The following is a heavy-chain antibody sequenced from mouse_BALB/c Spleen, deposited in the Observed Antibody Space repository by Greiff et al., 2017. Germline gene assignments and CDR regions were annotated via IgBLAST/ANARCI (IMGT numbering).Heavy chain of an antibody. D-gene: IGHD1-1*01. CDR3: ARCPYYYGSSRYYYAMDY. Sequence: VKLLESGPDLVKPSQSLSLTCTVTGYSITSGYSWHWIRQFPGNKLEWMGYIHYSGSTNYNPSLKSRISITRDTSKNQFFLQLNSVTTEDTATYYCARCPYYYGSSRYYYAMDYWGQGTSVTVSS. V-gene: IGHV3-1*02. CDR2: IHYSGST. CDR1: GYSITSGYS. J-gene: IGHJ4*01.